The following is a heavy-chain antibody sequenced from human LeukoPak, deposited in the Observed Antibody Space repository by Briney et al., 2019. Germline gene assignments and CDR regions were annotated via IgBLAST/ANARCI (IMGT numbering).Heavy chain of an antibody. J-gene: IGHJ4*02. D-gene: IGHD2-2*01. Sequence: GGSLRLSCVASGFTFSYFGMHWVRQAPGKGLEWVAFIRYDGSNEYYAESVKGRFTISRDNSKNTLYLQMNSLRVEDTAAHYCAKIEGKYQLANIPDSWGQGTLVTVSS. CDR1: GFTFSYFG. CDR2: IRYDGSNE. CDR3: AKIEGKYQLANIPDS. V-gene: IGHV3-30*02.